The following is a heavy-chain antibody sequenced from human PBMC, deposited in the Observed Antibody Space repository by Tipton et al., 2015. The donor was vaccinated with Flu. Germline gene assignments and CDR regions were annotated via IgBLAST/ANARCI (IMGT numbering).Heavy chain of an antibody. D-gene: IGHD3-10*01. CDR3: ARDQGFGGGLSYDYYAMDV. J-gene: IGHJ6*02. Sequence: GLVKPSQTLSLTCTVSGDSINTGGAYWTWIRQRPGQGLEWIGGIYYSGSTYYNPSLESRVSISVDTSRNYVSLKVKSVTAADTAIYYCARDQGFGGGLSYDYYAMDVWGQGTTVTVSS. CDR1: GDSINTGGAY. V-gene: IGHV4-31*03. CDR2: IYYSGST.